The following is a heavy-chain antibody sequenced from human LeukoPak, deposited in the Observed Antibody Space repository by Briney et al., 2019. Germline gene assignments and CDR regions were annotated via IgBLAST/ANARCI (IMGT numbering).Heavy chain of an antibody. CDR3: ARANWATDAFDI. V-gene: IGHV1-18*01. CDR1: GYTFTSYG. D-gene: IGHD7-27*01. Sequence: ASVKVSCKASGYTFTSYGISWVRRAPGQGLEWMGWISANNGNTNYAQKLQGRVTMTTDTFTSTAYMELSRLRSDDTAVYYCARANWATDAFDIWGQGTMVTVSS. J-gene: IGHJ3*02. CDR2: ISANNGNT.